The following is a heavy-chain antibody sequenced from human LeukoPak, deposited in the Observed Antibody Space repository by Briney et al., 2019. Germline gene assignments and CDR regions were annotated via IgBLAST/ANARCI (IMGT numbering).Heavy chain of an antibody. V-gene: IGHV4-34*01. CDR1: GGSFSGYY. CDR2: INHSGST. CDR3: ARGRDPPYYFDY. J-gene: IGHJ4*02. Sequence: ETLSLTCAVYGGSFSGYYWSWIRQPPGKGLEWIGEINHSGSTNYNPSLKSRVTISVDTSKNQFSLKLSSVTAADTAVYYCARGRDPPYYFDYWGQGTLVTVSS.